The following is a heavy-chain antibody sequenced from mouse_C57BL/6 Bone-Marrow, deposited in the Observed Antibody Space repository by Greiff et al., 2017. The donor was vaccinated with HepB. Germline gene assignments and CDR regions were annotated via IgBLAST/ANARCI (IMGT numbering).Heavy chain of an antibody. CDR3: ARPYDYDVGWFAY. D-gene: IGHD2-4*01. V-gene: IGHV5-17*01. J-gene: IGHJ3*01. CDR2: ISSGSSTI. Sequence: DVKLVESGGGLVKPGGSLKLSCAASGFTFSDYGMHWVRQAPEKGLEWVAYISSGSSTIYYADTVKGRFTISRDNAKNTLFLQMTSLRSEDTAMYYCARPYDYDVGWFAYWGQGTLVTVSA. CDR1: GFTFSDYG.